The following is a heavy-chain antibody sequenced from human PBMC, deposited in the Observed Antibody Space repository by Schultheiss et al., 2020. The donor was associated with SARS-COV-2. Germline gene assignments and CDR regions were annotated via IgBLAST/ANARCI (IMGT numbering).Heavy chain of an antibody. J-gene: IGHJ6*02. CDR1: GYTFTGYY. Sequence: ASVKVSCKASGYTFTGYYMHWVRQAPGQGLEWMGWINPNSGGTNYAQKFQGRVTMTRDTSISTAYMELSRLRSDDTAVYYCASDTWGYYYYYGMDVWGQGTTVTVSS. CDR3: ASDTWGYYYYYGMDV. D-gene: IGHD1-26*01. V-gene: IGHV1-2*02. CDR2: INPNSGGT.